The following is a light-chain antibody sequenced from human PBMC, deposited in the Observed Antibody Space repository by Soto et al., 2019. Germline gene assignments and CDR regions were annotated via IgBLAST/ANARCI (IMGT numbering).Light chain of an antibody. CDR1: QTISND. J-gene: IGKJ4*01. Sequence: EVVMTQSPATVSVSPGEGVTLSCRASQTISNDLAWYQQKPGRAPRLLIYGASTRATGVPARFSGGGSGTEFTLTISSLQSEDFAFYYSQQNNKWPPVTFGGGTKV. V-gene: IGKV3-15*01. CDR2: GAS. CDR3: QQNNKWPPVT.